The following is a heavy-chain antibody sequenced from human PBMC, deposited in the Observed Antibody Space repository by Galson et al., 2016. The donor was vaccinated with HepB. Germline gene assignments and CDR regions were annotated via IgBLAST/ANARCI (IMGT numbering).Heavy chain of an antibody. CDR2: IFHREHT. V-gene: IGHV4-4*02. Sequence: SETLSLTCVISAGSISSSHYWSWVRQTPGKGLEWIGEIFHREHTNLNPSLESRVTISVDMSENQFSLRLTSVTAADTALYYCARRTYYDMRFDSWGQETLVTVSS. J-gene: IGHJ5*01. CDR3: ARRTYYDMRFDS. CDR1: AGSISSSHY. D-gene: IGHD3-22*01.